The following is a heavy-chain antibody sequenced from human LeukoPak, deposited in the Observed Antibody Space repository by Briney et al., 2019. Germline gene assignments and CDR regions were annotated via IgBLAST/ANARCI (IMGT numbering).Heavy chain of an antibody. V-gene: IGHV4-4*07. Sequence: SETLSLTCTVSGGSISSYYWSWIRQPAGKGLEWIGRIYTSGSTNYNPSLKSRVTMSVDTSKNQFSLKLSSVTAADTAVYYCARVRPHYDILTGYYLPYYYYMDVWGEGTTVTVSS. CDR3: ARVRPHYDILTGYYLPYYYYMDV. CDR1: GGSISSYY. CDR2: IYTSGST. J-gene: IGHJ6*03. D-gene: IGHD3-9*01.